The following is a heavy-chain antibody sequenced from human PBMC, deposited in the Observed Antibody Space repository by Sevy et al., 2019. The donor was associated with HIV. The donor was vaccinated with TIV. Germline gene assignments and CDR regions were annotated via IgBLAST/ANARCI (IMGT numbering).Heavy chain of an antibody. Sequence: GGSLRLSCAASGFTFNSYWMHWVRQAPGKGLVWVSRINSDGRTTTYADSVKGRFTISRDNAKNTLYLQMNSLRAEDTAMYYCTRGPGPPGSYYPADSWGQGTLVTVSS. D-gene: IGHD1-26*01. CDR1: GFTFNSYW. V-gene: IGHV3-74*01. J-gene: IGHJ5*01. CDR2: INSDGRTT. CDR3: TRGPGPPGSYYPADS.